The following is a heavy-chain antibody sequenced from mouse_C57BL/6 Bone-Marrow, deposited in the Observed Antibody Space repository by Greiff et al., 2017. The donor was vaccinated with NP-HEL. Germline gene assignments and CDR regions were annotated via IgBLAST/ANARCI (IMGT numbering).Heavy chain of an antibody. J-gene: IGHJ2*01. CDR1: GYTFTDYY. V-gene: IGHV1-19*01. CDR2: INPYNGGT. CDR3: AREDFYFDY. Sequence: EVKLQESGPVLVKPGASVKMSCKASGYTFTDYYMNWVKQSHGKSLEWIGVINPYNGGTSYNQKFKGKATLTVDKSSSTAYMELNSLTSEDSAVYYCAREDFYFDYWGQGTTLTVSS.